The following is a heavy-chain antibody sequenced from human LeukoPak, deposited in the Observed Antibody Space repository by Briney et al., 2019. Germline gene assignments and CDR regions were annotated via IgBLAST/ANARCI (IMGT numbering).Heavy chain of an antibody. J-gene: IGHJ4*02. D-gene: IGHD2-21*01. V-gene: IGHV3-23*01. Sequence: GGSLRLSCAASGFAFSSYAMSWVRQAPGKGLEWISAISDSGRSTYSADSVEGRFTISRDNSRDTVFLQMNSLRADDTAVYSCAKGSAAVRPYYFDYWGQGTLVTVSS. CDR3: AKGSAAVRPYYFDY. CDR2: ISDSGRST. CDR1: GFAFSSYA.